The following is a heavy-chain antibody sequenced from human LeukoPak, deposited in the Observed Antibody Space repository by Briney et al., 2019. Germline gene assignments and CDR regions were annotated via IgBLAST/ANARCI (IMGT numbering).Heavy chain of an antibody. J-gene: IGHJ4*02. Sequence: GGSLRLSCAASGFTFNTYAMSWARQAPGKGLEWVSSIGGGGGTYYADSLKGRFTISRDNSKNTLYLQMNSLRAEDTAVYYCAKGNSGYNSGYYYHFFDYWGQGTLVTVSS. V-gene: IGHV3-23*01. D-gene: IGHD5-12*01. CDR2: IGGGGGT. CDR3: AKGNSGYNSGYYYHFFDY. CDR1: GFTFNTYA.